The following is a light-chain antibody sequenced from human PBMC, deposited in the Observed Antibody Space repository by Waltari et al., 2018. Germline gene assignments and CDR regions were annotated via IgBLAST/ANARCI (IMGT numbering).Light chain of an antibody. Sequence: DIVLTQSPDSLSVSLGERATINCKSSQSLLYTSDKNNYLAWFQHKRGQPPKLLIHWAAAREPGVPDRFSGSGSGTDFTLTTSSLQAEDVAVYYCQQYYTTRLTFGGGTNVEIK. V-gene: IGKV4-1*01. CDR1: QSLLYTSDKNNY. CDR3: QQYYTTRLT. CDR2: WAA. J-gene: IGKJ4*01.